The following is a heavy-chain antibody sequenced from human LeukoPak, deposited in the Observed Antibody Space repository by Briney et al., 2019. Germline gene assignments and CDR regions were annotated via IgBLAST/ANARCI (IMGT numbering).Heavy chain of an antibody. Sequence: SQTLSLTCTVSGGSISSGGYYWSWIRQHPGKGLEWIGYICYSGSTYYNPSLKSRVTTSVDTSRNQFSLKLSSVTAADTAVYYCARTYCSGGGCYSGSPYYYYYYGMDVWGQGTTVTVSS. J-gene: IGHJ6*02. CDR1: GGSISSGGYY. CDR2: ICYSGST. D-gene: IGHD2-15*01. V-gene: IGHV4-31*03. CDR3: ARTYCSGGGCYSGSPYYYYYYGMDV.